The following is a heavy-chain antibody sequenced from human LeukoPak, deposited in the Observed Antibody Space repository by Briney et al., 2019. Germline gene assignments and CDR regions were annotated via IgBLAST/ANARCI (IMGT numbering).Heavy chain of an antibody. CDR3: ARDSPMIVVVTASDY. CDR2: ISAYNGNT. D-gene: IGHD3-22*01. CDR1: GYTFTSYG. J-gene: IGHJ4*02. V-gene: IGHV1-18*01. Sequence: ASVKVSCKASGYTFTSYGISGVRQAPGQGLEWMGWISAYNGNTNYAQKLQGRVTMTTDTSTSTAYMELRSLRSGDTAVYYCARDSPMIVVVTASDYWGQGTLVTVSS.